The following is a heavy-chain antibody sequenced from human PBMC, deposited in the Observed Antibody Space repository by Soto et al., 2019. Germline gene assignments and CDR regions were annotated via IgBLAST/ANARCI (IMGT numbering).Heavy chain of an antibody. Sequence: EVQLVESGGGLVQPGGSLRLSCVASGFSISGNWMIWVRQAPGRGPEWVANIGQDGNGKNCVDSVKGRFTISRDNANNSLFLQMNSLRVEDTAVYYCARGQGWADYWGQGTLVTVSS. CDR1: GFSISGNW. CDR2: IGQDGNGK. CDR3: ARGQGWADY. V-gene: IGHV3-7*01. D-gene: IGHD6-19*01. J-gene: IGHJ4*02.